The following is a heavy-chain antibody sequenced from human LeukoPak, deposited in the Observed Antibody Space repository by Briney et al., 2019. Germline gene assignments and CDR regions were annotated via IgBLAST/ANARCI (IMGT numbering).Heavy chain of an antibody. Sequence: GGSLRLSCAASGFTFSSYAMSWVRQAPGKGLEWASAISGSGGSTYYTDSVKGRFTISRDNSKNTLYLQMNSLRAEDTAVYYCAKGGFGELFSYYYYYMDVWGKGTTVTVSS. CDR1: GFTFSSYA. CDR3: AKGGFGELFSYYYYYMDV. J-gene: IGHJ6*03. V-gene: IGHV3-23*01. CDR2: ISGSGGST. D-gene: IGHD3-10*01.